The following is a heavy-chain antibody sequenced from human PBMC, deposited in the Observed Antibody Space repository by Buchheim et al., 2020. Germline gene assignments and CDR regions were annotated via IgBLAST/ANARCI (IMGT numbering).Heavy chain of an antibody. CDR1: GGSFSGYY. CDR3: ARVPRRGDILTGYYMRAFDI. J-gene: IGHJ3*02. V-gene: IGHV4-34*01. D-gene: IGHD3-9*01. Sequence: QVQLQQWGAGLLKPSETLSLTCAVYGGSFSGYYWSWIRQPPGKGLEWIGEINHSGSTNYNPSLKSRVTISVDTSKNQFSLKLSSVTAADTAVYYCARVPRRGDILTGYYMRAFDIWGQGT. CDR2: INHSGST.